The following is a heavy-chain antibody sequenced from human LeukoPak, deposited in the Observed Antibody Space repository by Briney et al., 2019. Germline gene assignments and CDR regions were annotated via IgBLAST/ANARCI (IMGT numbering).Heavy chain of an antibody. D-gene: IGHD6-25*01. J-gene: IGHJ4*02. CDR1: GFTVSSNY. CDR2: IYSGTNT. CDR3: ARVASGTLDY. V-gene: IGHV3-53*01. Sequence: GGSPRLSCAVSGFTVSSNYMSWVRQAPGKGLEWVSVIYSGTNTYYADSVKGRFIISRDNPKNMLYLQMNSLRAEDTAVYYCARVASGTLDYWGQGTLVTVSS.